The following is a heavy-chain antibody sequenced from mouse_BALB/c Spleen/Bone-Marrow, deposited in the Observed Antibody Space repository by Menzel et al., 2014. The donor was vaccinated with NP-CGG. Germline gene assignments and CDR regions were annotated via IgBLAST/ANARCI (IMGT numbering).Heavy chain of an antibody. CDR1: GFSLTSYG. V-gene: IGHV2-9*02. CDR3: ARVIRYESYFDY. CDR2: IWAGGST. D-gene: IGHD2-14*01. J-gene: IGHJ2*01. Sequence: VKLVESGPGLVSPSQSLSIPCTVSGFSLTSYGVHWVRQPPGKGPEWLGVIWAGGSTNYNSALMSRLSISKDNSKSQVFLKMNSLQTDDTAMYYCARVIRYESYFDYWGQGTTLTVSS.